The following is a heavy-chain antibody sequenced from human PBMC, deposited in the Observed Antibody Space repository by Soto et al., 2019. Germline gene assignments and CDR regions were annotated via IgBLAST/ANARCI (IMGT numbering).Heavy chain of an antibody. D-gene: IGHD2-21*02. CDR2: IIPIFGTA. V-gene: IGHV1-69*01. CDR3: ARGRYGAYCGRGCYLGDSVDY. CDR1: GGTFSSYA. J-gene: IGHJ4*02. Sequence: QVQLVQSGAEVKKPGSSVKVSCKASGGTFSSYAISWVRQAPGQGLEWMGGIIPIFGTANYAQKFKGRVTISADESTSTDYMELSSLRSEDTAVYYCARGRYGAYCGRGCYLGDSVDYWGQGTLVTDSS.